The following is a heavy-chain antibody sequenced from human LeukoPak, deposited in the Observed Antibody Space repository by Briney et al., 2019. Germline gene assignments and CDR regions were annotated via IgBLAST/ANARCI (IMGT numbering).Heavy chain of an antibody. CDR1: GFTFSNYA. V-gene: IGHV3-30*18. D-gene: IGHD1-26*01. CDR2: VSEDGSAK. Sequence: GGSLRLSCAASGFTFSNYAIHWVRQAPGKGLEWVAIVSEDGSAKYYGDSVKGRFTISRDDSDKTLYLQMNSLRTEDTALFYCAKALGSYPESRYVDSWGQGALVTVSS. CDR3: AKALGSYPESRYVDS. J-gene: IGHJ4*02.